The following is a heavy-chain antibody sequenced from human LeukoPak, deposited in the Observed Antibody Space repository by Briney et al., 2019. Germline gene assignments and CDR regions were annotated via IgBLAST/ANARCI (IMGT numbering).Heavy chain of an antibody. CDR2: IYTSGST. Sequence: SQTLSLTCTVSGGSISSGSYYWSWIRQPAGKGLEWIGRIYTSGSTNYNPSLKSRLTISVDTSKNQFSLKLSSVTAADTAVYYCARTTYYDILTGYYLTETLFDYWGQGTLVTVSS. CDR1: GGSISSGSYY. J-gene: IGHJ4*02. D-gene: IGHD3-9*01. V-gene: IGHV4-61*02. CDR3: ARTTYYDILTGYYLTETLFDY.